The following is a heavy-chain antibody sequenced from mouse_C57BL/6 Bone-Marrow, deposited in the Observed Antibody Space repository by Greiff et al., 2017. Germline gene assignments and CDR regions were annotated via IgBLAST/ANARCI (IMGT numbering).Heavy chain of an antibody. CDR1: GFNITDYY. V-gene: IGHV14-2*01. CDR3: AQSYYSNYYYAMDY. CDR2: IDPEDGET. Sequence: VQLQESGAELVKPGASVKLSCIASGFNITDYYMHWVKQRTEQGLEWIGRIDPEDGETNYAPKFQGKATITADTSSNTAYLQLSSLTSEDTAVYYCAQSYYSNYYYAMDYWGQGTSVTVSS. J-gene: IGHJ4*01. D-gene: IGHD2-5*01.